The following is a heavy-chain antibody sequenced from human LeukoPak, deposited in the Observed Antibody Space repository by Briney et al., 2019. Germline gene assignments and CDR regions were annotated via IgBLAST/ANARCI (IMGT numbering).Heavy chain of an antibody. Sequence: SETLSLTCTVSGGSISSYYWSWIRHPPGKGLDLIGYIYTSGSTNYNPSLKSRVTISVDTSKNQFSLKLSSVTAADTAVYYCARLFEPPKNWFDPRGQGTTVTVSS. CDR3: ARLFEPPKNWFDP. J-gene: IGHJ5*01. CDR1: GGSISSYY. D-gene: IGHD2-21*01. CDR2: IYTSGST. V-gene: IGHV4-4*09.